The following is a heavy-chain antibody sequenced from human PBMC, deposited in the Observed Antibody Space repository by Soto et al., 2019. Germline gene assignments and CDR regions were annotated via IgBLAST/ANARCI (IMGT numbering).Heavy chain of an antibody. Sequence: SETLSLTCTVSGGSISSGGYYWSWIRQHPGKGLEWIGYIYYSGSTYYNPSLKSRITISVDTSKNQFSLKLSSVTAADTAVYYCARALEENDWAWFDPWGQGTLVTVSS. D-gene: IGHD1-1*01. CDR1: GGSISSGGYY. CDR3: ARALEENDWAWFDP. J-gene: IGHJ5*02. V-gene: IGHV4-31*03. CDR2: IYYSGST.